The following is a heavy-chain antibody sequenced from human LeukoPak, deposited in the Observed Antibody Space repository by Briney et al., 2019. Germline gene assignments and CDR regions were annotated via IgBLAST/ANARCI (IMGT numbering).Heavy chain of an antibody. CDR2: IYYSGST. J-gene: IGHJ4*02. CDR1: GGSISSSSYY. Sequence: SETLSLTCTVSGGSISSSSYYWGWIRQPPGKGLEWIGSIYYSGSTYYNPSLKSRVTISVDTSKNQFSLKLSSVTAADTAVYYCAGYGRRAVAGTNWGQGTLVTVSS. V-gene: IGHV4-39*07. D-gene: IGHD6-19*01. CDR3: AGYGRRAVAGTN.